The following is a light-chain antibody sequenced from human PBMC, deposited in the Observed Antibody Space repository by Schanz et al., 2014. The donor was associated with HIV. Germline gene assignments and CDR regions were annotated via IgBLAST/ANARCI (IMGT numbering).Light chain of an antibody. Sequence: IQLTQSPSSLSASVGDRVTITCRASQGISSYLAWYQQKPGKAPKVLIYAASTLQSGVPSRFSGSGSGTYFTLTISSLQPEDVATYYCQKYDSAPLTFGGGTKVEIK. CDR3: QKYDSAPLT. V-gene: IGKV1-9*01. CDR1: QGISSY. J-gene: IGKJ4*01. CDR2: AAS.